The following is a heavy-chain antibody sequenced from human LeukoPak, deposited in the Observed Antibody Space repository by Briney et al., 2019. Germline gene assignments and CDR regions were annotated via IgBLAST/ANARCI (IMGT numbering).Heavy chain of an antibody. CDR1: GYTFASYY. D-gene: IGHD3-16*01. CDR2: INPSGGST. Sequence: ASVKVSXKASGYTFASYYMHWVRQAPGQGLEWMGIINPSGGSTTYAQKFQGRVTMTRDTSTSTVYMELSSLRSEDTAVYYCARGLGWDYYYYYYMDVWGKGTTVTVSS. J-gene: IGHJ6*03. CDR3: ARGLGWDYYYYYYMDV. V-gene: IGHV1-46*01.